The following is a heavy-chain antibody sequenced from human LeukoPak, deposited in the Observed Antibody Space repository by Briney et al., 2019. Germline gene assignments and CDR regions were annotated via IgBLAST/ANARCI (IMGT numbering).Heavy chain of an antibody. J-gene: IGHJ4*02. CDR3: ARHSLSNSGSYYRPFDY. Sequence: SETLSLLCTISGGSISSSSSYWGWIRQPPGKGLEWIGSISYSGSTYYNPSLNSRVTISVGTSKNQFSLKLSSVTAADMAVYYCARHSLSNSGSYYRPFDYWGQGTLVTVSS. D-gene: IGHD3-10*01. CDR1: GGSISSSSSY. CDR2: ISYSGST. V-gene: IGHV4-39*01.